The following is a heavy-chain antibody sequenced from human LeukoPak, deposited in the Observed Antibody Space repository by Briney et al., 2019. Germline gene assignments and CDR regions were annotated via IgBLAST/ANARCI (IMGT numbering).Heavy chain of an antibody. CDR3: ARDCSGGSCYAFDI. V-gene: IGHV3-33*01. J-gene: IGHJ3*02. D-gene: IGHD2-15*01. CDR2: IWYDGSNK. Sequence: GRSLRLSCAASGFTFSSYGMHWVRQAPGKGLEWVAVIWYDGSNKYYADSVKGRFTISRDNSKNTLYLQMNSLRAEDTAVYYCARDCSGGSCYAFDIWGQGTMVTVSS. CDR1: GFTFSSYG.